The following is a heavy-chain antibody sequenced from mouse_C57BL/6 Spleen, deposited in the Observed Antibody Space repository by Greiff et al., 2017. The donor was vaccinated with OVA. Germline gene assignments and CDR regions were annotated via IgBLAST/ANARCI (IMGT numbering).Heavy chain of an antibody. V-gene: IGHV1-61*01. CDR2: IYPSDSET. CDR1: GYTFTSYW. Sequence: QVQLTQPGAELVRPGSSVKLSCKASGYTFTSYWMDWVKQRPGQGLEWIGNIYPSDSETHYNQKFTDKATLTVDKSSSTAYMQLSSLTSEDSAVYYCARNYGSSYGFDYWGQGTTLTVSS. D-gene: IGHD1-1*01. J-gene: IGHJ2*01. CDR3: ARNYGSSYGFDY.